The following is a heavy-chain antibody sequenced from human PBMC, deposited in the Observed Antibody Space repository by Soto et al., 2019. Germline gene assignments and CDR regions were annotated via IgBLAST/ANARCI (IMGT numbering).Heavy chain of an antibody. D-gene: IGHD3-16*01. CDR1: GFSFSDYS. J-gene: IGHJ6*03. V-gene: IGHV3-11*01. CDR2: ISNTAITD. CDR3: ARDLPQMLSHKHYYYSLDV. Sequence: ESGGDLVKPGGSLRLSCVASGFSFSDYSMTWMRQAPGGGLDFVAFISNTAITDYYADSVEGRFTIARDNSRNSVYLQMASLRAEDAAVYYCARDLPQMLSHKHYYYSLDVWGTGTTVTVSS.